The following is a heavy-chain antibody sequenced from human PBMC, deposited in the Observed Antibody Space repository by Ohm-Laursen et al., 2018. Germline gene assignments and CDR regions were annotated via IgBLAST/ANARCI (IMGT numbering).Heavy chain of an antibody. CDR1: GFTFSNYN. Sequence: SLRLSCAASGFTFSNYNMNWVRQAPGKGLEWVSSISVSGTYIYYADSVKGRFTISRDNAKNSLYLQMNSLRAEDTAVYYCARDSGYSSGWLKTNYYYYYGMDVWGQGTTVTVSS. CDR3: ARDSGYSSGWLKTNYYYYYGMDV. CDR2: ISVSGTYI. D-gene: IGHD6-19*01. J-gene: IGHJ6*02. V-gene: IGHV3-21*01.